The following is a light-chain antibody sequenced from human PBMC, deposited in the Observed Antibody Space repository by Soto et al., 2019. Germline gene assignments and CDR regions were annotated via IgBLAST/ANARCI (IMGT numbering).Light chain of an antibody. CDR3: QTWGTGIRV. Sequence: QPVLTQSPSASASLGASVKLTCTLSSGHSSYAIAWHQQQPEKGPRYLKKLNSDGSHSKRDGIPDRFSGSSSGAERYLPISSIQSEDEADYYCQTWGTGIRVFGGGTKLTVL. CDR2: LNSDGSH. CDR1: SGHSSYA. J-gene: IGLJ2*01. V-gene: IGLV4-69*01.